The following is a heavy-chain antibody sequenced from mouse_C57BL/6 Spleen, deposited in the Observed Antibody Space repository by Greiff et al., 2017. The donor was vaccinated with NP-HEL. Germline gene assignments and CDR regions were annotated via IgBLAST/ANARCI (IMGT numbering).Heavy chain of an antibody. J-gene: IGHJ2*01. CDR3: ARGRYYYGSPYFDY. V-gene: IGHV3-1*01. Sequence: EVQLQESGPGMVKPSQSLSLTCTVTGYSITSGYDWHWIRHFPGNKLEWMGYISYSGSTNYNPSLKSRISITHDTSKNHFFLKLNSVTTEDTATYYCARGRYYYGSPYFDYWGQGTTLTVSS. CDR1: GYSITSGYD. D-gene: IGHD1-1*01. CDR2: ISYSGST.